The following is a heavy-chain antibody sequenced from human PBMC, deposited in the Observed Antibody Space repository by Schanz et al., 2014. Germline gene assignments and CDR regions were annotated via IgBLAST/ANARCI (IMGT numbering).Heavy chain of an antibody. J-gene: IGHJ4*02. Sequence: EVQLLESGGGLVQPGGSLRLSCAASGFTFSSYAMSWVRQAPGKGLEWVSAISGGGGTTYYADSVKGRFTISRDNSKNTLYLQMNSMRAEDATVYYCWKDRSWDYDISDYFDYWGQGTLVTVSS. V-gene: IGHV3-23*01. CDR1: GFTFSSYA. CDR3: WKDRSWDYDISDYFDY. D-gene: IGHD3-22*01. CDR2: ISGGGGTT.